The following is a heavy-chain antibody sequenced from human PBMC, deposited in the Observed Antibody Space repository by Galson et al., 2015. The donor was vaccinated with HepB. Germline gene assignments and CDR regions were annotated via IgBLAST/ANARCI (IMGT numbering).Heavy chain of an antibody. Sequence: SLRLSCAASGFTFGSYAMSWVRQAPGKGLEWVSAISGSGASTYYGDSVKGRFTISRDNSKDTLYLQMNSLRAEDTAVYYCARERGYCSSTSCPGGWFDPWGQGTLVTVSS. CDR3: ARERGYCSSTSCPGGWFDP. V-gene: IGHV3-23*01. CDR1: GFTFGSYA. D-gene: IGHD2-2*01. CDR2: ISGSGAST. J-gene: IGHJ5*02.